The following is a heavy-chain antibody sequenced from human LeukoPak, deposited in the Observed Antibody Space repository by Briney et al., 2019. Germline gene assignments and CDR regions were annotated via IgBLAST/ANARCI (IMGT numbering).Heavy chain of an antibody. J-gene: IGHJ4*02. CDR1: GFTFSSYA. Sequence: GSLRLSCAASGFTFSSYAMSWVRQAPGKGLEWVSAISGSGGSTYYPDSVKGRFTISRDNSKNTLYLQMNSLRAEDTAVYYCANPDSSGYYYNYWGQGTLVIVSA. V-gene: IGHV3-23*01. CDR3: ANPDSSGYYYNY. CDR2: ISGSGGST. D-gene: IGHD3-22*01.